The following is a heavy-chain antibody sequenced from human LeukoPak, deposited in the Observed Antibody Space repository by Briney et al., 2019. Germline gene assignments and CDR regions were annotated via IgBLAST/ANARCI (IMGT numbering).Heavy chain of an antibody. Sequence: SETLSLTCSVYGGSITAYYWGWIRQPPGKGLEWIGSIYHSGSTYYNPSLKSRVTISVDTSKNQFSLKLSSVTAADTAVYYCARDGGRICSSTSCYFDYWGQGTLVTVSS. V-gene: IGHV4-38-2*02. J-gene: IGHJ4*02. CDR2: IYHSGST. CDR1: GGSITAYY. CDR3: ARDGGRICSSTSCYFDY. D-gene: IGHD2-2*01.